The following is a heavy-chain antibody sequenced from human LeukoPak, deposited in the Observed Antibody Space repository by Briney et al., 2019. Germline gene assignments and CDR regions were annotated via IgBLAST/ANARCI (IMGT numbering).Heavy chain of an antibody. CDR2: INWNGDGT. J-gene: IGHJ4*02. V-gene: IGHV3-20*04. CDR1: GFTFDYYG. D-gene: IGHD3-10*01. CDR3: ASYGSGSYFDY. Sequence: GGSLRLSCVASGFTFDYYGMTWVRQAPGKGLEWVSGINWNGDGTDYADSVKGRFTVSRDNGQNFLYLHMNSLRAEDTALYYCASYGSGSYFDYWGQGTLVTVSS.